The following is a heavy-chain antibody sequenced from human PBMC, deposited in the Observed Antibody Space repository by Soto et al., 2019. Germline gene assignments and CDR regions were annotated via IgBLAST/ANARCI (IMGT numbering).Heavy chain of an antibody. CDR3: ATDLRGMATNTPDY. Sequence: QVHLVESGGGVVQPGSSLRLSCAASGFTFTSFGIHWVRQAPGKGLEWVAVVSYDGINGNYADSGKGLFSISRDNSKTTVYLQMNRLRGEDTAVYYCATDLRGMATNTPDYWGQGTLVTVSS. J-gene: IGHJ4*02. CDR1: GFTFTSFG. V-gene: IGHV3-30*03. D-gene: IGHD5-12*01. CDR2: VSYDGING.